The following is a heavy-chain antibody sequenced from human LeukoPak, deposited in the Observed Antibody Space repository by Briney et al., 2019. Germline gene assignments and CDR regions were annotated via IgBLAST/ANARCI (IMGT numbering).Heavy chain of an antibody. J-gene: IGHJ4*02. CDR1: GFTFSNAW. D-gene: IGHD6-19*01. CDR3: AKSYSSGWYYFDY. Sequence: GGSLRLSCAASGFTFSNAWMSWVRQAPGKGLEWVSAISGSGGSTYYADSVKGRFTISRDNSKNTLYLQMNSLRAEDTAVYYCAKSYSSGWYYFDYWGQGTLVTVSS. V-gene: IGHV3-23*01. CDR2: ISGSGGST.